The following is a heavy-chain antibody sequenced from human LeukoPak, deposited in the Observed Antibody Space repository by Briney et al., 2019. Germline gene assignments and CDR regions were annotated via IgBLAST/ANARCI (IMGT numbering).Heavy chain of an antibody. V-gene: IGHV3-74*01. CDR3: GRLGQGINWFDS. CDR2: INTDGIST. J-gene: IGHJ5*01. D-gene: IGHD3/OR15-3a*01. CDR1: GFTFSGYW. Sequence: SGGSLRLSCAASGFTFSGYWMHWVRQAPGKGLVWVSRINTDGISTNYADSVKGRFTISRDNAKNTVYLQMNSLRAEDTAVYYCGRLGQGINWFDSWGQGTLVTVSS.